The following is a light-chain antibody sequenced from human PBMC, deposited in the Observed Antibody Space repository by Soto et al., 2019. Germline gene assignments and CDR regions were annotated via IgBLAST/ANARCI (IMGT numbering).Light chain of an antibody. Sequence: EIVLTQSPGTLSLSPGERATLSCRASQSVSSRFLAWYQQKPGQAPRLLMYGASSRATGIPDRFSGTGSGTDFTLTISRLEPEDSAVYYCQQYGSSPTWTFGQGTKVDIK. CDR3: QQYGSSPTWT. J-gene: IGKJ1*01. CDR2: GAS. CDR1: QSVSSRF. V-gene: IGKV3-20*01.